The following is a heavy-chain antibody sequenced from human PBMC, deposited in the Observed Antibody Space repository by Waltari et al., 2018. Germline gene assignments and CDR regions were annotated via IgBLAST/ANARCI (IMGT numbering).Heavy chain of an antibody. CDR3: ARLSGGAFRYWYFDH. CDR2: ISYSGST. Sequence: QLQLQESGPGVVIPSATLFLTCNVSGGSIGTSTNYWGWTRQPPGKGPEWIGTISYSGSTYYNPSLTSRVTIFVDTSKNKFSLKLRSMTAADTAVYVCARLSGGAFRYWYFDHWGRGTLVTVSS. CDR1: GGSIGTSTNY. D-gene: IGHD2-21*01. V-gene: IGHV4-39*01. J-gene: IGHJ2*01.